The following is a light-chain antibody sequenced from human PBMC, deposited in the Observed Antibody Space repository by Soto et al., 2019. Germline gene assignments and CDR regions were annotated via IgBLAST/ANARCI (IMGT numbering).Light chain of an antibody. CDR1: QTVRSY. Sequence: EIVLTQSPATLSLSPGDRATLSCRASQTVRSYFAWYQQKHGQAPRLLIFGASDRATGIPDRFRGSGSGTHFTLTISNLEPEDSAVYYCQQRLTWPITFGQGTRLE. J-gene: IGKJ5*01. CDR2: GAS. CDR3: QQRLTWPIT. V-gene: IGKV3-11*01.